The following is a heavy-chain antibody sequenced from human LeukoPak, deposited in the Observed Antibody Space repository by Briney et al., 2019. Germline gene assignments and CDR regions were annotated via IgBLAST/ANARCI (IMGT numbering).Heavy chain of an antibody. V-gene: IGHV1-69*13. D-gene: IGHD3-10*01. CDR1: GGTFSSYA. CDR3: ARDRERITMVRGVYDAFDI. Sequence: ASVKVSCKASGGTFSSYAISWVRQAPGQGLDWMGGIIPIFGTANYAQKFQGRVTITADESTSTAYMELSSLRSEDTAVYYCARDRERITMVRGVYDAFDIWGQGTMVTVSS. J-gene: IGHJ3*02. CDR2: IIPIFGTA.